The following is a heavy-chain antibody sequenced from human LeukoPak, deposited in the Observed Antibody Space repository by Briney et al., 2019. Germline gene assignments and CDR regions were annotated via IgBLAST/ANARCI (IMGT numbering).Heavy chain of an antibody. D-gene: IGHD6-13*01. CDR1: GFTFSSYS. V-gene: IGHV3-7*01. J-gene: IGHJ5*02. Sequence: PGGSLRLSCAASGFTFSSYSMSWVRQAPGKGLEWVANIKQDGSEKYYVDSVKGRFTISRDNAKNSLYLQMNSLRAEDTAVYYCARALGSSWLSYWFDPWGQGTLVTVSS. CDR2: IKQDGSEK. CDR3: ARALGSSWLSYWFDP.